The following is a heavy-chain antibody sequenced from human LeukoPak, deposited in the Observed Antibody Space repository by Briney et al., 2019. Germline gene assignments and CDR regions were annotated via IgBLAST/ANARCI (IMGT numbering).Heavy chain of an antibody. CDR2: ISDSGDRT. CDR3: AKGSSNWRNYYYFDY. D-gene: IGHD6-13*01. Sequence: GGSLRLSCAASGFTFSNYAVSWVRQAPGKGLAWVSAISDSGDRTQYADSVKGRFTISRDKSQNTLYLQMNSLRAEDTAVYYCAKGSSNWRNYYYFDYWGQGTLVTVSS. V-gene: IGHV3-23*01. J-gene: IGHJ4*02. CDR1: GFTFSNYA.